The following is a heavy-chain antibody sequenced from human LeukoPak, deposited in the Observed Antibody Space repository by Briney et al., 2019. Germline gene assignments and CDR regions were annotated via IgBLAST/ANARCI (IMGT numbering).Heavy chain of an antibody. V-gene: IGHV1-2*02. CDR1: GYTFTGYY. D-gene: IGHD6-13*01. J-gene: IGHJ4*02. CDR2: IDPNSGGT. CDR3: ARVRAAAAVDY. Sequence: ASVKVSCKASGYTFTGYYMHWVRQAPGQGLEWMGWIDPNSGGTNYAQKFQGGVTMTRDTSISTAYMELGRLRSDDTAVYYCARVRAAAAVDYWGQGTLVTVSS.